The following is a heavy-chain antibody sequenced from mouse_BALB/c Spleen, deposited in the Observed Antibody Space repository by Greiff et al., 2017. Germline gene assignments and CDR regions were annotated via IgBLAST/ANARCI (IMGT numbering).Heavy chain of an antibody. Sequence: EVQLVESGGGLVQPGGSRKLSCAASGFTFSSFGMHWVRQAPEKGLEWVAYISSGSSTIYYADTVKGRFTISRDNPKNTLFLQMTSLRSEDTAMYYCAREVRGFYYAMDYWGQGTSVTVSS. CDR3: AREVRGFYYAMDY. J-gene: IGHJ4*01. CDR1: GFTFSSFG. V-gene: IGHV5-17*02. D-gene: IGHD2-14*01. CDR2: ISSGSSTI.